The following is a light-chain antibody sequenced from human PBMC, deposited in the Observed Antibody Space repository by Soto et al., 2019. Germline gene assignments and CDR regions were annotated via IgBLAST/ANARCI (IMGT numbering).Light chain of an antibody. J-gene: IGKJ3*01. V-gene: IGKV1D-13*01. CDR3: QQFDDYPFP. CDR1: QGISSA. Sequence: AIQLTQSPSSLSASVGVSVTITCRASQGISSALAWYQQIPGRAPKLLIDDASSLEIGVPSRFSGRRSGTDFTLTVSTLQPEDFATYYCQQFDDYPFPFGPGTKVDIK. CDR2: DAS.